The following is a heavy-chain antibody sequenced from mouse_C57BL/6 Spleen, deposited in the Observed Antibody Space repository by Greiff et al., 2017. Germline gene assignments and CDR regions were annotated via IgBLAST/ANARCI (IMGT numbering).Heavy chain of an antibody. Sequence: VKLQQPGTELVKPGASVKLSCKASGYTFTSYWMHWVKQRPGQGLEWIGNINPSNGGTNYNEKFKSKATLTVDKSSSTAYMQLSSLTSEDSAVXYCAFTTVVANAMDYWGQGTSVTVSS. J-gene: IGHJ4*01. D-gene: IGHD1-1*01. CDR2: INPSNGGT. CDR3: AFTTVVANAMDY. V-gene: IGHV1-53*01. CDR1: GYTFTSYW.